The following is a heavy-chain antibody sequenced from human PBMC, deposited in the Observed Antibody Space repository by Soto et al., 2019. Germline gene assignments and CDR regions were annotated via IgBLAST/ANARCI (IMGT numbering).Heavy chain of an antibody. V-gene: IGHV3-23*01. J-gene: IGHJ4*02. CDR2: IRVGGGET. CDR3: SKDEFVYRSGRSPDH. D-gene: IGHD3-10*01. CDR1: GFTFRPYA. Sequence: GGSLRLSCVVXGFTFRPYAMSWVRQAPGKGLEWVSVIRVGGGETYYTDSVKGRFTISRDVSKNTLYLQMDGLRADDTAVYYCSKDEFVYRSGRSPDHWGQGVLVTVSS.